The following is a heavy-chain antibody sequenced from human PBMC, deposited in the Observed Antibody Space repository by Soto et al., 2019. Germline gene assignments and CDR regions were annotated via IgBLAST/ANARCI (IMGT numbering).Heavy chain of an antibody. D-gene: IGHD3-9*01. CDR1: GYTITSYY. Sequence: QVQLVQSGAEVKKPGASVKVSCKASGYTITSYYMHWVRQAPGQGLEWMGIINPSGGSTSYAQKFQGRVTMTRDTSTSTGYMERSSRRSEDTAVYYCARDYDIFDYWGQGTLVTVSS. J-gene: IGHJ4*02. CDR2: INPSGGST. V-gene: IGHV1-46*01. CDR3: ARDYDIFDY.